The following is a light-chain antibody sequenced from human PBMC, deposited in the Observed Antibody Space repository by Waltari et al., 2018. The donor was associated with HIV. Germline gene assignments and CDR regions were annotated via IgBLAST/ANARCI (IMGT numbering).Light chain of an antibody. J-gene: IGLJ1*01. CDR1: SSNIGRNA. CDR3: AAWDDSLNDSYV. V-gene: IGLV1-44*01. Sequence: QSVLTQPPSASGTPGQRVTISCSGSSSNIGRNAVNWYQQLPGTAPKLLIYSSNQRPSGVPDRFSGSKSGTSASLAISGLQSDDEADYYCAAWDDSLNDSYVYGPGTKVTVL. CDR2: SSN.